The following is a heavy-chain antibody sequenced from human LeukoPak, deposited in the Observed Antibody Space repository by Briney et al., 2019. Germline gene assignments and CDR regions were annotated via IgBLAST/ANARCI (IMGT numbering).Heavy chain of an antibody. J-gene: IGHJ6*03. Sequence: SVKVSCKASGGTFGSYAISWVRQAPGQGLEWMGGIIPIFGTANYAQKFQGRVTITTDESTSTAYMELSSLRSEDTAVYYCARGVWSGYSYYYYYMDVWGKGTTVTVSS. V-gene: IGHV1-69*05. D-gene: IGHD3-3*01. CDR3: ARGVWSGYSYYYYYMDV. CDR1: GGTFGSYA. CDR2: IIPIFGTA.